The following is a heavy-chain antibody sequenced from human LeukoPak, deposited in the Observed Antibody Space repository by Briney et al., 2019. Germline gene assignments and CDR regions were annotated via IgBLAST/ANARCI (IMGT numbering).Heavy chain of an antibody. D-gene: IGHD3-22*01. CDR2: ISGSGGST. CDR3: AKDYYDSSGYYLYNWFDP. Sequence: PGGSLRLSCAASGFTFSSYAMSWVRQAPGKGLEWASAISGSGGSTYYADSVKGRFTISRDNSKNTLYLQMNSLRAEDTAVYYCAKDYYDSSGYYLYNWFDPWGQGTLVTVSS. V-gene: IGHV3-23*01. CDR1: GFTFSSYA. J-gene: IGHJ5*02.